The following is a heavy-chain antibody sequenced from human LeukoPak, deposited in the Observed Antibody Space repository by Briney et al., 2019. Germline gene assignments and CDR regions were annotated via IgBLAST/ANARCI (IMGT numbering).Heavy chain of an antibody. CDR3: ARLNYYDSSGYPAPTTLYYFDY. D-gene: IGHD3-22*01. J-gene: IGHJ4*02. CDR2: IYPGDSDT. CDR1: GYSFTSYW. Sequence: GESLKISCKGSGYSFTSYWIGWVRQMPGKGLEWMGIIYPGDSDTRYSPSFQGQVTISADKSISTAYLQWSSLKASDTAMYYCARLNYYDSSGYPAPTTLYYFDYWGQGTLVTVSS. V-gene: IGHV5-51*01.